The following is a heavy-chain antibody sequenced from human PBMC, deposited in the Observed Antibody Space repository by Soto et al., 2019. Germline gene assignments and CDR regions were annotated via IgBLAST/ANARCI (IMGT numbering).Heavy chain of an antibody. CDR2: VGGGGIDT. CDR1: GFIFGDYA. D-gene: IGHD1-20*01. J-gene: IGHJ5*02. Sequence: QFFESGGDLVQPGGSLRVHCVASGFIFGDYAMSWVRQAPGKGLEWVSSVGGGGIDTYYAASVKGRFTISRDNSKSTLYLQMNNLRAEDTAVYYCAKDAVPYNGKWDWFDTWGQGTLVIVSS. CDR3: AKDAVPYNGKWDWFDT. V-gene: IGHV3-23*01.